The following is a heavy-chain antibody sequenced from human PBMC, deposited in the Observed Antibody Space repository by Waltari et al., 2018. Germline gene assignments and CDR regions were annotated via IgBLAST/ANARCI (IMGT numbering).Heavy chain of an antibody. CDR1: GFTVSSTH. Sequence: EVQLVESGGGLIQAGGSLRLSCAASGFTVSSTHMAWVRQAPGKGLESVAISYSHGTTSYADSVKGRFTISRDNSKNTLFLQMSSVRVDDTAMYYCTTRVAISGVPGMPDYWGQGTLVTVSS. CDR2: SYSHGTT. J-gene: IGHJ4*02. D-gene: IGHD2-15*01. V-gene: IGHV3-53*01. CDR3: TTRVAISGVPGMPDY.